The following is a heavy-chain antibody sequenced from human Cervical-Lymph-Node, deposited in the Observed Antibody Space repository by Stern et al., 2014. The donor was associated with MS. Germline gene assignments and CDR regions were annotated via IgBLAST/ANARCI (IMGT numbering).Heavy chain of an antibody. J-gene: IGHJ4*02. V-gene: IGHV1-2*06. Sequence: VQLVQSGADVKKPGASVKVSCKASGYTFTAYNMHWLRQAPGQALEWMGRINPKSGVTNYAQKFQDMVTMTRDTSISTVYMELSRLRSNDTAMYYCATRRGCSGGSCSSRSLDYWGQGTLVTVSS. D-gene: IGHD2-15*01. CDR1: GYTFTAYN. CDR3: ATRRGCSGGSCSSRSLDY. CDR2: INPKSGVT.